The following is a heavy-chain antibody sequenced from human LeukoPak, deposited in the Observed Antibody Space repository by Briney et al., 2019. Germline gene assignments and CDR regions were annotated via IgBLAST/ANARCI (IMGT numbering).Heavy chain of an antibody. Sequence: SETLSLTCTVSGGSISSYYWSWIRQPAGKGLEWIGRIYTSGSTNYNPFLKSRVTMSVDTSKNQFSLKLSSVTAADAAVYYCARGGIPVVDYYYYYMDVWGKGTTVTVSS. CDR3: ARGGIPVVDYYYYYMDV. CDR1: GGSISSYY. D-gene: IGHD2-2*01. J-gene: IGHJ6*03. CDR2: IYTSGST. V-gene: IGHV4-4*07.